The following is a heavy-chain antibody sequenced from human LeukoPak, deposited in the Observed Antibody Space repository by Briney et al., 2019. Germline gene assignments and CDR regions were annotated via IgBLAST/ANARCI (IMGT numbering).Heavy chain of an antibody. Sequence: SETLSLTCTVSGGSISSYYWSWIRQPPGKGLEWIGYIYYSGSTNYNPSLKSRVTIPVDTSKNQFSLKLSSVTAADTAVYYCARGRWSRDGYNYVDYWGQGTLVTVSS. CDR1: GGSISSYY. J-gene: IGHJ4*02. V-gene: IGHV4-59*01. CDR2: IYYSGST. D-gene: IGHD5-24*01. CDR3: ARGRWSRDGYNYVDY.